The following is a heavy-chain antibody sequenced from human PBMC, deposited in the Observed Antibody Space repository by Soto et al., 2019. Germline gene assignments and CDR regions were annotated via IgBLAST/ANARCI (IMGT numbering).Heavy chain of an antibody. D-gene: IGHD3-22*01. CDR1: GYSFTSYW. CDR3: ARHLVNYYDSSGYYRFELFDY. J-gene: IGHJ4*02. CDR2: IYPGDSDT. V-gene: IGHV5-51*01. Sequence: PGESLKISCKGSGYSFTSYWIGWVRQMPGKGLEWMGIIYPGDSDTRYSPSFQGQVTISADKSISTAYLQWSSLKASDTAMYYCARHLVNYYDSSGYYRFELFDYWGQGTLVTVSS.